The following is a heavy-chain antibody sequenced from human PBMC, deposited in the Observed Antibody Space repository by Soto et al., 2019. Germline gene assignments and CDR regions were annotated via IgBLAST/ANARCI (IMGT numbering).Heavy chain of an antibody. CDR2: ISAYNGNT. V-gene: IGHV1-18*01. J-gene: IGHJ4*02. CDR3: XXXXTPIDY. CDR1: GYTFTNFG. Sequence: QVQLVQSGAEVKKPGASVKVSCKASGYTFTNFGISXXXXXPGQGLEWMGWISAYNGNTNYAQNFRGRVTMTTDTXXXXXXXXXXXXXXXXXXXXXXXXXXTPIDYWGQGTLVTVSS. D-gene: IGHD2-15*01.